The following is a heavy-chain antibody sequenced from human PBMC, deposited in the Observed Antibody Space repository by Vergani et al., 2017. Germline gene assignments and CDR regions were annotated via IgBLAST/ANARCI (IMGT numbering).Heavy chain of an antibody. CDR1: GLTFSSYG. V-gene: IGHV3-30*18. CDR2: ISYDGSNK. Sequence: VQLVESGGGVVQPGRSLRLSCAASGLTFSSYGMHWVRQAPGKGLEWVAVISYDGSNKYYADSVKGRFNISRDNSKNTLYLQMNSLRAEDTAVYYCAKDRVEGLITMFQGVGLDYWGQGTLVTVSS. CDR3: AKDRVEGLITMFQGVGLDY. J-gene: IGHJ4*02. D-gene: IGHD3-10*01.